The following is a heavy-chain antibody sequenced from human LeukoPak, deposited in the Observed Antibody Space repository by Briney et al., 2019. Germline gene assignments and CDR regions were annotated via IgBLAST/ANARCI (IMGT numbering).Heavy chain of an antibody. Sequence: PSETLSLTCTVSGGSISSSSYYWGWIRQPPGKGLEWIGSIYYSGSTYYNPSLKSRVAISVDTSKNQFSLKLSSVTAADTAVYYCARESVWGSYRYNRNPMFDPWGQGTLVTVSS. J-gene: IGHJ5*02. CDR1: GGSISSSSYY. D-gene: IGHD3-16*02. CDR3: ARESVWGSYRYNRNPMFDP. V-gene: IGHV4-39*07. CDR2: IYYSGST.